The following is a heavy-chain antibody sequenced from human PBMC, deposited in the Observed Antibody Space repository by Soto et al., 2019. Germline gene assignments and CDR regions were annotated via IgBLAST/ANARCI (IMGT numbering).Heavy chain of an antibody. D-gene: IGHD6-13*01. CDR1: GVTFSSYA. CDR3: AKDLPGSSGWYGEGY. J-gene: IGHJ4*02. V-gene: IGHV3-23*01. Sequence: PGWSLRLSCPASGVTFSSYAMGGVRQVTGKGLAWVSAISGSGGSTYYADSVKGRFTISRDNSKNTLYLQMNSLRAEDTAVYYCAKDLPGSSGWYGEGYWGQGTLVTVSS. CDR2: ISGSGGST.